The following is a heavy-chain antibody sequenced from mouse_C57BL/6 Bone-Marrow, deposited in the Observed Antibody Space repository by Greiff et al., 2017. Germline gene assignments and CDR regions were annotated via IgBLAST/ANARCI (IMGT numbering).Heavy chain of an antibody. CDR3: TTSITTVYYFDY. CDR1: GFNIKDDY. J-gene: IGHJ2*01. D-gene: IGHD1-1*01. CDR2: IDPENGDT. Sequence: EVKLMESGAELVRPGASVKLSCTASGFNIKDDYMHWVKQRPEQGLEWIGWIDPENGDTEYASKFQGKATITADTSSNTAYLQLSSLTSEDTAVXYCTTSITTVYYFDYWGQGTTLTVSS. V-gene: IGHV14-4*01.